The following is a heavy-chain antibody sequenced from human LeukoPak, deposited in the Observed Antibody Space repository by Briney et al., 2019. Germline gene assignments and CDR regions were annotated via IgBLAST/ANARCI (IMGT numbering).Heavy chain of an antibody. J-gene: IGHJ5*02. V-gene: IGHV4-39*01. CDR2: IYYSGST. CDR1: GGSISSSSYY. D-gene: IGHD5/OR15-5a*01. Sequence: PSETLSLTCTVSGGSISSSSYYWGWIRQPPGKGLEWIGSIYYSGSTYYNPSLKSRVTISVDTSKNQFSLKLSSVTAADTAVYYCARHDVFYDPHNANWFDPWGQGTLVTVSS. CDR3: ARHDVFYDPHNANWFDP.